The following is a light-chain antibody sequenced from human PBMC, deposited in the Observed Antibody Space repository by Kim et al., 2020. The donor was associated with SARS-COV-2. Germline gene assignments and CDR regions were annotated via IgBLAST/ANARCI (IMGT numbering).Light chain of an antibody. Sequence: VSVAPGKTARITCGGNNIGSKSVHWYQQKPGQAPVLVIYYDSDRPSGIPERFSGSNSGNTATLTISRFEAGDEADYYCQVWDSSSDHRVFGGGTQLTVL. V-gene: IGLV3-21*04. CDR2: YDS. CDR3: QVWDSSSDHRV. CDR1: NIGSKS. J-gene: IGLJ3*02.